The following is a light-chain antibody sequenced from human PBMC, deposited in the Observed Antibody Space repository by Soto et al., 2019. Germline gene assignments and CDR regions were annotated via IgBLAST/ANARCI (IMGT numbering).Light chain of an antibody. Sequence: ERNKAPPTLSENVGDRVTITCRASQSISSWLAWYQQKPGKAPKLLIYKASSLEDGVPSRFSGSGSGTEFTLTISYQQPDDFATCSRQQYKLYSTFAQGTKV. CDR1: QSISSW. CDR3: QQYKLYST. CDR2: KAS. V-gene: IGKV1-5*03. J-gene: IGKJ1*01.